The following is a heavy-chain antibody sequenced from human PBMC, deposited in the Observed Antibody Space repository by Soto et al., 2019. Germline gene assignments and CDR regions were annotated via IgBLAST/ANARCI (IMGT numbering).Heavy chain of an antibody. CDR1: GFMFNNSA. CDR2: VSDNGGSRGGT. V-gene: IGHV3-23*01. Sequence: GGSLRLSCKASGFMFNNSAMTWVRQAPGQGLQWVASVSDNGGSRGGTYYADSVKGRFTISRDNSKNTLYLQLDSLTGADTAVYYCAKGRAPFLGRGMDVWGQGTTVTVSS. J-gene: IGHJ6*02. CDR3: AKGRAPFLGRGMDV.